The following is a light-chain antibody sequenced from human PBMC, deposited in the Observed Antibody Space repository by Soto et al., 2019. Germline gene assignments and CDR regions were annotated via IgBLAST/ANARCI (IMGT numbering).Light chain of an antibody. Sequence: QSALKQPPSVSGALGQRVAISCTGTSSNIGDGYDVYWYQQIAGTAPKLLIFGNTNRPSGVPDRFSGSKSGASASLDITGLQADDEADYYCQSYDKNLGGKVVFGGGTKLTVL. J-gene: IGLJ2*01. V-gene: IGLV1-40*01. CDR2: GNT. CDR1: SSNIGDGYD. CDR3: QSYDKNLGGKVV.